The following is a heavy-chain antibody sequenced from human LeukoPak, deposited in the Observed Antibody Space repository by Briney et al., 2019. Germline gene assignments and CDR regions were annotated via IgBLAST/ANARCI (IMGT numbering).Heavy chain of an antibody. V-gene: IGHV4-59*08. CDR1: GGSISSYY. CDR2: IYYSGST. J-gene: IGHJ6*02. Sequence: SVTLSLTCTVSGGSISSYYWSWTRQPPGKGLEWIGYIYYSGSTNYNPSLKSRVTISVDTSKNQFSLKLSSVTAADTAVYYCARIDYYYYGMDVWGQGTTVTVSS. CDR3: ARIDYYYYGMDV.